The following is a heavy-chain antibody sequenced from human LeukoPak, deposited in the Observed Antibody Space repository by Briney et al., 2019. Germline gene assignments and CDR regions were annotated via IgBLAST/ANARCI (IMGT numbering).Heavy chain of an antibody. V-gene: IGHV3-23*01. CDR1: GFTFRDFG. D-gene: IGHD3-3*01. J-gene: IGHJ4*02. CDR2: INGGGDST. Sequence: GGSLRLSCAASGFTFRDFGMNWVRQTPGKGLEGISHINGGGDSTHYADSVKGRFTISRDNSQNTLFVQMNSLRVDDSATYYCVKGPYYESPALDSWGQGTLVTVSS. CDR3: VKGPYYESPALDS.